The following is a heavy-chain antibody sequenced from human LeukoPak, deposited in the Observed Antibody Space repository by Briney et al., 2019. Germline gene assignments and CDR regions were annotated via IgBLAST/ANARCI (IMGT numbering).Heavy chain of an antibody. J-gene: IGHJ4*02. D-gene: IGHD4-17*01. CDR1: GGSISSGGYY. CDR2: IYYSGST. CDR3: ARSAEDYGDYDY. V-gene: IGHV4-31*03. Sequence: SETLSLTCTVSGGSISSGGYYWSWIRQHPGMGLEWIGYIYYSGSTYYNPSLKSRVTISVDTSKNQFSLKLSSVTAADTAVYYCARSAEDYGDYDYWGQGTLVTVSS.